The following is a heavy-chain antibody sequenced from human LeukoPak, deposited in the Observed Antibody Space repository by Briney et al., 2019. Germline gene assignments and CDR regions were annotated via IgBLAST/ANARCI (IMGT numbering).Heavy chain of an antibody. CDR1: GGSISSGDYY. Sequence: PSETLSLTCTVSGGSISSGDYYWSWIRQPPGKGLEWIGDIYYSGSTYYNPSLKSRVTISVDTSKNRFSLKLSSVTAADTAVYYCATHSSGYDSGNDAFDIWGQGTMVTVSS. CDR3: ATHSSGYDSGNDAFDI. J-gene: IGHJ3*02. CDR2: IYYSGST. D-gene: IGHD3-22*01. V-gene: IGHV4-30-4*08.